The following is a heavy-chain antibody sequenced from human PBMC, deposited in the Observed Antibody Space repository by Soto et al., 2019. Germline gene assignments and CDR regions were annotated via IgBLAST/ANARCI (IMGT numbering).Heavy chain of an antibody. CDR1: GGSITSTIW. Sequence: SETLSLTCAVSGGSITSTIWLSWVRQPPGKGLEWIGQIYHSGSTNYNPSLKSRVTISVDRSKNQLSLKLSSVTAADTAVYYCATSQGSADGDYWGQGTLVTVSS. CDR2: IYHSGST. V-gene: IGHV4-4*02. J-gene: IGHJ4*02. CDR3: ATSQGSADGDY. D-gene: IGHD2-15*01.